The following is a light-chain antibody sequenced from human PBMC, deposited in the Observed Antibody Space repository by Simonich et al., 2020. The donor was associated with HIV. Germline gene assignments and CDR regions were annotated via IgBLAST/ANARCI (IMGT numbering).Light chain of an antibody. CDR2: KAS. CDR1: QIISRW. V-gene: IGKV1-5*03. CDR3: HQYNGYSNT. Sequence: DIQMTQSPSPLSASVGDRVTITCRASQIISRWLAWYRQKPGKAPKLLIYKASTLESGVPSRFSGSGSGTEFTLTINSLQPDDFATYYCHQYNGYSNTFGQGTKLEIK. J-gene: IGKJ2*01.